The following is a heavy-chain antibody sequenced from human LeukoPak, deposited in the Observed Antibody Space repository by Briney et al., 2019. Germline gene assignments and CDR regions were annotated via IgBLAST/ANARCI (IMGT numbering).Heavy chain of an antibody. CDR1: GFSFSTYW. CDR2: IKQDGNEK. Sequence: GGSLRLSCAASGFSFSTYWMSWVRQAPGKGLEWVANIKQDGNEKYYADSVKGRFTISRDNAKNSLDLQMNSLRAEDTAVYYCARDTLGEGEDANYAVYYFDYWGQGSVATVSS. D-gene: IGHD4/OR15-4a*01. V-gene: IGHV3-7*01. J-gene: IGHJ4*02. CDR3: ARDTLGEGEDANYAVYYFDY.